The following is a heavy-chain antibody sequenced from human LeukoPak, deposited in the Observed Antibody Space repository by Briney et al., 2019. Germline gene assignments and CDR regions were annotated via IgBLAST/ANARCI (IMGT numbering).Heavy chain of an antibody. D-gene: IGHD3-3*01. J-gene: IGHJ4*02. CDR3: ARENDYDFWSGTMGYFDY. Sequence: SGTLFLTCAVSGGSISSSNWWSWVRQPPGKGLEWIGEIYHSGSTNYNPSLKSRVTISVDKSKNQFSLKLSSVTAADTAVYYCARENDYDFWSGTMGYFDYWGQGTLVTVSS. V-gene: IGHV4-4*02. CDR1: GGSISSSNW. CDR2: IYHSGST.